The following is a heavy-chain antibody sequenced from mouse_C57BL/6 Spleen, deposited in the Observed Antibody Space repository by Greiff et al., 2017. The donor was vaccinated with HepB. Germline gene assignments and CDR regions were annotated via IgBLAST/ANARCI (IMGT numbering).Heavy chain of an antibody. V-gene: IGHV5-17*01. CDR3: ARSNDDFDY. D-gene: IGHD2-12*01. Sequence: EVQLVESGGGLVKPGGSLKLSCAASGFTFSDYGVHWVRQAPEKGLEWVAYISSGSSTIYYADTVKGRFTISRDNAKNTLFLQMTSLRSEDTAMYYCARSNDDFDYWGQGTTLTVSS. CDR1: GFTFSDYG. CDR2: ISSGSSTI. J-gene: IGHJ2*01.